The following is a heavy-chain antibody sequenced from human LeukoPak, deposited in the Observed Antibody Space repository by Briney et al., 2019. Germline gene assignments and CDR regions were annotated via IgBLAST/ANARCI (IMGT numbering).Heavy chain of an antibody. J-gene: IGHJ4*02. Sequence: QSGGSLRLSCAASGFTFSSYEMNWVRQAPGKGLEWVSYISSSGSTIYYADSVKGRFTISRDNAKNSLYLQVNSLRAEDTAVYYCARVHSGYDFFDYWGQGTLVTVSS. D-gene: IGHD5-12*01. V-gene: IGHV3-48*03. CDR3: ARVHSGYDFFDY. CDR1: GFTFSSYE. CDR2: ISSSGSTI.